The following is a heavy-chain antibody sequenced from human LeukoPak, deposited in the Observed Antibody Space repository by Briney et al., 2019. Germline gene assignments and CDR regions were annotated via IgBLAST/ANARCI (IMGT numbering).Heavy chain of an antibody. CDR2: INPNSGGT. J-gene: IGHJ4*02. V-gene: IGHV1-2*02. D-gene: IGHD3-22*01. CDR1: GYTFTGYY. CDR3: ARMGYYDSSGYLYYFDY. Sequence: ASVKVSCKASGYTFTGYYMHWVRRAPGQGLEWMGWINPNSGGTNYAQKFQGRVTMTRDTSISTAYMELSRLRSDDTAVYYCARMGYYDSSGYLYYFDYWGQGTLVTVSS.